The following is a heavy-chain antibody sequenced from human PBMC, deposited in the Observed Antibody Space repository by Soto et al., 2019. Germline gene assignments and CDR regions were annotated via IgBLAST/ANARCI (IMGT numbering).Heavy chain of an antibody. CDR2: IYHSGST. CDR3: ARGVRYYGSGSYYNWFDP. D-gene: IGHD3-10*01. CDR1: GGSISSGGYS. Sequence: QLQLQESGSGLVKPSQTLSLTCAVSGGSISSGGYSWSWIRQPPGKGLEWIGYIYHSGSTYYNPSLKSRVTISVDRSKNQFPLKLSSVTAADTAVYYCARGVRYYGSGSYYNWFDPWGQGTLVTVSS. V-gene: IGHV4-30-2*01. J-gene: IGHJ5*02.